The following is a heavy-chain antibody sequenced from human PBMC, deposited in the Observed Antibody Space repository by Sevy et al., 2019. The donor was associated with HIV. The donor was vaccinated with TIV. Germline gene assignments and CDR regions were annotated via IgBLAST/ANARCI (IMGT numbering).Heavy chain of an antibody. D-gene: IGHD4-17*01. J-gene: IGHJ5*02. CDR3: ARDPTLYGGKPWFDP. V-gene: IGHV6-1*01. CDR2: TYYRSKWYN. CDR1: GDSVSSNSAA. Sequence: KQSQTLSLTCPISGDSVSSNSAAWNWIRQSPSRGLEWLGRTYYRSKWYNDYAVSVKSRITINPDTSKNQFSLQLNSVTPEDTAVYYCARDPTLYGGKPWFDPWGQGTLVTVSS.